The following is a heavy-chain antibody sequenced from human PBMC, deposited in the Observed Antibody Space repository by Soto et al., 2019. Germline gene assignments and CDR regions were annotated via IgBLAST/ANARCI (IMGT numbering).Heavy chain of an antibody. CDR3: AKDSLDPKYSSGYRSFGAFDI. CDR2: ISGSGGST. CDR1: GFTFSSYA. Sequence: PGGSLRLSCAASGFTFSSYAMSWVRQAPGKGLEWVSAISGSGGSTYYADSVKGRFTISRDNSKNTLYLQMNSLRAEDTAVYYCAKDSLDPKYSSGYRSFGAFDIWGQGTMVTVSS. D-gene: IGHD3-22*01. J-gene: IGHJ3*02. V-gene: IGHV3-23*01.